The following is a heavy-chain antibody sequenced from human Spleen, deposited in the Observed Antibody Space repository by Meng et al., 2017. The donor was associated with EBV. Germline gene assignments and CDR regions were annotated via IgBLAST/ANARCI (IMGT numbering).Heavy chain of an antibody. Sequence: QVQLVRSGAEVKKPGASVNVSCKASGHTLTDSYFSWVRQAPGQGLEWMGWISAYSGSTLYPQNVQGRVTMTTDTFTSTAYMEVRNLRSDDTALYYCAWTSGTSPYYFDYWGQGTLVTVSS. J-gene: IGHJ4*02. CDR3: AWTSGTSPYYFDY. D-gene: IGHD1-26*01. CDR1: GHTLTDSY. CDR2: ISAYSGST. V-gene: IGHV1-18*04.